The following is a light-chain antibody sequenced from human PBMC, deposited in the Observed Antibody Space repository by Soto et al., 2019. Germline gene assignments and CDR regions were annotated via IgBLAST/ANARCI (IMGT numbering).Light chain of an antibody. Sequence: EIVMAQSPATLSVSPGERATFACRASQSVSSNLAWYQQKPGQAPRLLIYDASTRATGIPARFSGSGSETEFTLTISSLQSEDFAVYYCQQRSNWPWTFGQGTKVDTK. CDR3: QQRSNWPWT. CDR1: QSVSSN. CDR2: DAS. J-gene: IGKJ1*01. V-gene: IGKV3-15*01.